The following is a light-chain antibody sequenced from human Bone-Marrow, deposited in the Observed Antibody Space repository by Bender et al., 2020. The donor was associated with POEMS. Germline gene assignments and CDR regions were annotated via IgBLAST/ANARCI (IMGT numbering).Light chain of an antibody. V-gene: IGLV2-8*01. Sequence: QSALTQPPSASGSPGQSVTISCTGTSSDVGGYNYVSWYQQHPGKAPKLMIYQVSKRPSGVPDRFSGSKSGNTASLTVSGLQAEDEADYSCNSWDSSGYVIFGGGTKLTVL. CDR1: SSDVGGYNY. CDR2: QVS. CDR3: NSWDSSGYVI. J-gene: IGLJ2*01.